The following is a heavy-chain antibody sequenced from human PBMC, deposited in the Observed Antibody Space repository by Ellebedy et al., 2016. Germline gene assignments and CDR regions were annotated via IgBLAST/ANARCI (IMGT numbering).Heavy chain of an antibody. CDR2: LSHSGGT. CDR1: GYSISNGYS. CDR3: ARVDILTGSTEPFDY. J-gene: IGHJ4*02. V-gene: IGHV4-38-2*02. D-gene: IGHD3-9*01. Sequence: SETLSLTCTVSGYSISNGYSWGWIRQPPGKGLEWIGSLSHSGGTYYNPSLKSRVTISLDTSKNQISLKLRSVTAADTAVYFCARVDILTGSTEPFDYWGQGTLVTVSS.